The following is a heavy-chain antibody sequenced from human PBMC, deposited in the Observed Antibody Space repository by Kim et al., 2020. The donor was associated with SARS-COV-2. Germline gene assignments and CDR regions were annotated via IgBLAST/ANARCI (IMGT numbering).Heavy chain of an antibody. Sequence: VKGRFTISRDNAKNSLYLQMNSLRAEDTAVYYCARSIVLMVYALYWYFDLWGRGTLVTVSS. J-gene: IGHJ2*01. CDR3: ARSIVLMVYALYWYFDL. V-gene: IGHV3-11*03. D-gene: IGHD2-8*01.